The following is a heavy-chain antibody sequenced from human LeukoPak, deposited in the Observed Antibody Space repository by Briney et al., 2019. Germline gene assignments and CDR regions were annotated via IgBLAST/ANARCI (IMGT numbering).Heavy chain of an antibody. J-gene: IGHJ4*02. D-gene: IGHD3-22*01. V-gene: IGHV3-23*01. CDR2: ISGSGGST. CDR3: AKAGDHYDSSGYYPLFDY. CDR1: GFTFSSYA. Sequence: GSLRLSCAASGFTFSSYAMSWVRQAPGKGLEWVSAISGSGGSTYYADPVKGRFTISRDNSKNTLYLQMNSLRAEDTAVYYCAKAGDHYDSSGYYPLFDYWGQGTLVTVSS.